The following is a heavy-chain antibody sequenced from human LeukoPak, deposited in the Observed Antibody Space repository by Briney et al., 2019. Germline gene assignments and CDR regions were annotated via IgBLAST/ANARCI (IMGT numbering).Heavy chain of an antibody. D-gene: IGHD5-18*01. J-gene: IGHJ4*02. CDR1: GFTFSRDW. CDR2: IKEDGSAQ. CDR3: ARDGGYNYGPFDY. V-gene: IGHV3-7*01. Sequence: GSLRLSCVASGFTFSRDWMSWVRQAPGKGLEWVANIKEDGSAQYYADSVKGRFTISRDNAKNTLYLQMNNLRAEDTAVYYCARDGGYNYGPFDYWGQGILVSVSS.